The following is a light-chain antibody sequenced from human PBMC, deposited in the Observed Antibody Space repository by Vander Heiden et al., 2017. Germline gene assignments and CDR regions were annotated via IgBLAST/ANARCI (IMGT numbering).Light chain of an antibody. CDR3: QQSDSTPIT. Sequence: DIQMTQSTSSLSASVGDRVTITCRASQSISSYLNWYQQKPGKAPKLLIYAASSLQSGVPSRFSGSGSGTDFTLTISRLQPEDFATYYCQQSDSTPITFGQGTQLEIK. V-gene: IGKV1-39*01. J-gene: IGKJ5*01. CDR1: QSISSY. CDR2: AAS.